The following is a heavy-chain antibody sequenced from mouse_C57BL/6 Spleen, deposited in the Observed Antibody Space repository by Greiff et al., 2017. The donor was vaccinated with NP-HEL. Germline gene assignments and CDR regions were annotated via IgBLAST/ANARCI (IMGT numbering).Heavy chain of an antibody. CDR1: GYTFTSYW. J-gene: IGHJ4*01. V-gene: IGHV1-59*01. CDR3: ARSESSSYPYYYAMDY. Sequence: QVQLQQPGAELVRPGTSVKLSCKASGYTFTSYWMHWVKQRPGQGLEWIGVIDPSDSYTNYNQKFKGKATLTVDTSSSTAYMQLSSLTSEDSAVYYGARSESSSYPYYYAMDYWGQGTSVTVSS. CDR2: IDPSDSYT. D-gene: IGHD1-1*01.